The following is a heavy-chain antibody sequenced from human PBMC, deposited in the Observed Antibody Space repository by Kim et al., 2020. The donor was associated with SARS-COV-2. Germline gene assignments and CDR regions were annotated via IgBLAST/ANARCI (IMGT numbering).Heavy chain of an antibody. CDR3: AAEYNAFGPPHYSF. CDR2: IRLGGLTT. J-gene: IGHJ4*01. V-gene: IGHV3-23*03. D-gene: IGHD1-1*01. CDR1: GFMFSSTS. Sequence: GGSLRLSCAASGFMFSSTSMSWVRQTPGKRLEWVALIRLGGLTTYSDSLQGRFFVSRDNSRNSLLLQMSSLTAEDTARYFCAAEYNAFGPPHYSFWGQGILVTVSS.